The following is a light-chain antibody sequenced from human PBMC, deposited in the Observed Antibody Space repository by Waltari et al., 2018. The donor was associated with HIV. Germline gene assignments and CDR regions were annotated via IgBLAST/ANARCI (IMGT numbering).Light chain of an antibody. CDR1: QAIGNS. CDR2: AAS. Sequence: DIQLTQSRSSLSASVGDSVTIPCRASQAIGNSLAWHQQQPGTPPRLLVFAASRLESGVPSRFSGAGSGTDYTLTISSLQPEDFATYYCQQYYNNPWTFGQGTKVDIK. CDR3: QQYYNNPWT. J-gene: IGKJ1*01. V-gene: IGKV1-NL1*01.